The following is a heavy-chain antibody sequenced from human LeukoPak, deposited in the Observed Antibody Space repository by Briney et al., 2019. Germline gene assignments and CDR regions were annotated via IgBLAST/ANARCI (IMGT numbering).Heavy chain of an antibody. Sequence: RGSLRLSRAASGFKFSSLSINWVRQAPGKGPEWVSSIICSRIYIYYPDSVKSRFHIFRDNAKQSRLLQVNRLGAEDTALCFRARDELSSSPPRNYWGQRTLVTVPS. CDR3: ARDELSSSPPRNY. D-gene: IGHD6-6*01. J-gene: IGHJ4*02. CDR1: GFKFSSLS. V-gene: IGHV3-21*01. CDR2: IICSRIYI.